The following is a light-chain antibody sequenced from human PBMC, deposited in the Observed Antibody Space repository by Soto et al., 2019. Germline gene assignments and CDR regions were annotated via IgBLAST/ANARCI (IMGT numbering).Light chain of an antibody. J-gene: IGKJ4*01. V-gene: IGKV3-15*01. CDR1: QSAISN. Sequence: EIVMTQSPATLSVSPGERVTLSCRASQSAISNLAWYQQKPGQPPRLLIYDASTRATGIPARFSASGSGTEFPLTISSLLSEDFAVYYCHQYYKWPLTFGGGTKVEIK. CDR2: DAS. CDR3: HQYYKWPLT.